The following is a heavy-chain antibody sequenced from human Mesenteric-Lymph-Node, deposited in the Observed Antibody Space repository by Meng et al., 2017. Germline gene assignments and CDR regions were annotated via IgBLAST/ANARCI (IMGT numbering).Heavy chain of an antibody. Sequence: VSLVRCGVGWNKPWSSVKVSCNASGGTFSSYAISWVRQAPGQGLGWMGGIIPIFGTANYAQKFQGRVTITADESTSTAYMELSSLRSEDTAVYYCARASSPGWGSRYYFDYWGQGTLVTVSS. D-gene: IGHD2-21*01. V-gene: IGHV1-69*01. CDR1: GGTFSSYA. CDR2: IIPIFGTA. J-gene: IGHJ4*02. CDR3: ARASSPGWGSRYYFDY.